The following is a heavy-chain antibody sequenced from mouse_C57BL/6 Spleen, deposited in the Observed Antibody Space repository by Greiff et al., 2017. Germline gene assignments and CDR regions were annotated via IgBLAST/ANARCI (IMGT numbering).Heavy chain of an antibody. D-gene: IGHD3-2*02. J-gene: IGHJ4*01. CDR1: GFTFSDYY. V-gene: IGHV5-12*01. CDR3: ARPETAQATRNAMDY. CDR2: ISNGGGST. Sequence: EVHLVESGGGLVQPGGSLKLSCAASGFTFSDYYMYWVRQTPEKRLEWVAYISNGGGSTYYPDTVKGRFTISRDNAKNTLYLQMSRLKSEDTAMYYCARPETAQATRNAMDYWGQGTSVTVSS.